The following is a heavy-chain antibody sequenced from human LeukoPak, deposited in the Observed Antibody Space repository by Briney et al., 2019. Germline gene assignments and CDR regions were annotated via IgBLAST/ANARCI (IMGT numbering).Heavy chain of an antibody. CDR3: ARNFDMKGFDP. J-gene: IGHJ5*02. V-gene: IGHV1-2*02. CDR2: INSDSGFT. D-gene: IGHD3-9*01. Sequence: ASVKVSCKASGYTFTSYYMNWVRQAPGQGLEWMGWINSDSGFTKYAQEFQGRVTMTRDTSITTVYMDLTRLTSDDTAVYYCARNFDMKGFDPWGQGTLVTVSS. CDR1: GYTFTSYY.